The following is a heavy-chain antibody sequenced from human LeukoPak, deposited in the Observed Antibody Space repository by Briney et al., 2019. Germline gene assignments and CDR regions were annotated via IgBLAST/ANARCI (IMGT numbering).Heavy chain of an antibody. D-gene: IGHD3-22*01. CDR1: GGSISSYY. CDR2: IYYSGST. V-gene: IGHV4-59*08. CDR3: ARGGYYYDSSGYSH. Sequence: SETLSLTCTVSGGSISSYYWSWIRQPPGKGLEWLGYIYYSGSTNYNPSLKSRVTISVDTSKNQFSLKLSSVTAADTAVYYCARGGYYYDSSGYSHWGQGTLVTVSS. J-gene: IGHJ4*02.